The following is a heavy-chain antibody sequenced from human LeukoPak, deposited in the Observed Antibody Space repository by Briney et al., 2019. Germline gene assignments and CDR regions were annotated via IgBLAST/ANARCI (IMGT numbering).Heavy chain of an antibody. CDR1: GGTFSSYA. V-gene: IGHV1-69*01. CDR3: ARAVEGGPSDAFDI. CDR2: IIPIFGTA. J-gene: IGHJ3*02. Sequence: SVKVSCKASGGTFSSYAISWVRQAPGQGLEWMGGIIPIFGTANYAQKFQGRVTITADESTSTAYMELSSLRSEDTAVYYCARAVEGGPSDAFDIWGQGTMVTVSS. D-gene: IGHD6-19*01.